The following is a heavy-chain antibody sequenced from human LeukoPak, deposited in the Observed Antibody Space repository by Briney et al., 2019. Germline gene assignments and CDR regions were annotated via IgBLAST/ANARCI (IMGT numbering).Heavy chain of an antibody. CDR2: ISWNSGSI. Sequence: QPGRSLRLSCAASGFTFDDYAMPWVRQAPGKGLEWVSGISWNSGSIGYADSVKGRFTISRDNAKNSLYLQMNSLRAEDTALYYCAKDIAYYYGSGLDYWGQGTLVTVSS. CDR1: GFTFDDYA. J-gene: IGHJ4*02. CDR3: AKDIAYYYGSGLDY. D-gene: IGHD3-10*01. V-gene: IGHV3-9*01.